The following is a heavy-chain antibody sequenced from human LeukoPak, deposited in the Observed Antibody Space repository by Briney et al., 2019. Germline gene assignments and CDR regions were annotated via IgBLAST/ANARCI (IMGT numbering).Heavy chain of an antibody. CDR1: GGSISSYY. CDR3: AKLGMYSGTSY. V-gene: IGHV4-59*01. CDR2: IYYSGST. J-gene: IGHJ4*02. D-gene: IGHD1-26*01. Sequence: SETLPLTCTVSGGSISSYYWSWIRQPPGKGLEWIGYIYYSGSTNYNPSLKSRVTISVDTSKNQFSLKLSSVTAADTAVYYCAKLGMYSGTSYWGQGTLVTVSS.